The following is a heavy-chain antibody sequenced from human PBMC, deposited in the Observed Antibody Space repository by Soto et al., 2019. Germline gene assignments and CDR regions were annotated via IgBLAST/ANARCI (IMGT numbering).Heavy chain of an antibody. CDR1: GFTCSSYS. CDR3: AREGVYDSSGYYYVYGMDV. Sequence: PGGSLRLSCAASGFTCSSYSMNWVRQAPGKGLEWVSYISSSSSTIYYADSVKGRFTISRDNAKNSLYLQMNSLRDEDTAVYYCAREGVYDSSGYYYVYGMDVWGQGTTVTVSS. CDR2: ISSSSSTI. V-gene: IGHV3-48*02. D-gene: IGHD3-22*01. J-gene: IGHJ6*02.